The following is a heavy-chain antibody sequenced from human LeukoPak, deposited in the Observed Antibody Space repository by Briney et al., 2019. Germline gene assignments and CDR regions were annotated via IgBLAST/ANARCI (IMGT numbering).Heavy chain of an antibody. J-gene: IGHJ4*02. D-gene: IGHD3-10*01. CDR3: ARTSTVQGSD. Sequence: SETLSLTCTVSGGSISSYYWSWIRQPPGKGLEWIGYIYYSGSTNYNPSLRSRVTISIDTSKNQFSLKLTSVSAGDTAIYYCARTSTVQGSDWGQGTLVTVSS. CDR1: GGSISSYY. V-gene: IGHV4-59*01. CDR2: IYYSGST.